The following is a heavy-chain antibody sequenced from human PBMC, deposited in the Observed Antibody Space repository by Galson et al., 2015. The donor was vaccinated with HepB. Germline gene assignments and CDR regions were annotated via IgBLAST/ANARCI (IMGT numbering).Heavy chain of an antibody. CDR1: GGTFSSYA. CDR2: IIPISGIA. D-gene: IGHD2-15*01. J-gene: IGHJ4*02. Sequence: SVKVSCKASGGTFSSYAISWVRQAPGQGLEWMGGIIPISGIANYAQKFRGRVTITADESTSTAYMELSSLRSEDTAVYYCARAPAEYCSGGSCPRGSFSYWGQGTLVTVSS. CDR3: ARAPAEYCSGGSCPRGSFSY. V-gene: IGHV1-69*13.